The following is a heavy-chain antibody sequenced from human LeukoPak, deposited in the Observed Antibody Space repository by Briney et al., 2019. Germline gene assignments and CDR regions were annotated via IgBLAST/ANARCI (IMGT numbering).Heavy chain of an antibody. Sequence: SETLSLTCTVSGVSISSNYWSWIRQPPGKGLEWIAYINYSGSTNYKSSLKSRVTISVDTSKNQFSLKLSSVTAADTAFYYCARRIAAADSFDIWGQGRMVTVSS. J-gene: IGHJ3*02. V-gene: IGHV4-59*01. CDR2: INYSGST. CDR3: ARRIAAADSFDI. CDR1: GVSISSNY. D-gene: IGHD6-13*01.